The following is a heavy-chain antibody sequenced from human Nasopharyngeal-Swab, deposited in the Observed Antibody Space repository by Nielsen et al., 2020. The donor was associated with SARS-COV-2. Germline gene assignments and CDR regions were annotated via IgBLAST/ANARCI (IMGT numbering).Heavy chain of an antibody. Sequence: GESLQISCAASGFTFSSYWMHWVRQAPGKGLVWVSRINSDGSSTSYADSVKGRFTISRDNAKSTLYLQMNSLRAEDTAVYYCARVRGDYDSSGYYYHDGAFDIWGQGTMVTVSS. CDR2: INSDGSST. D-gene: IGHD3-22*01. CDR1: GFTFSSYW. CDR3: ARVRGDYDSSGYYYHDGAFDI. V-gene: IGHV3-74*01. J-gene: IGHJ3*02.